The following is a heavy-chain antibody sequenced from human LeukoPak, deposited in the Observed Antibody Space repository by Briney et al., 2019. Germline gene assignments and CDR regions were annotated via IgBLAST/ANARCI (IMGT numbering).Heavy chain of an antibody. V-gene: IGHV3-30-3*01. CDR2: ISYDGSKK. CDR3: ARDSVDV. J-gene: IGHJ6*02. Sequence: GGSLTLSCAASRFTFRSYFMYWVRQAPGKGLEWVAFISYDGSKKDYGDSVKGRFTISRDNSKNTVSLQMNNLRTEDTAVYNCARDSVDVWGQGTTVIVSS. CDR1: RFTFRSYF. D-gene: IGHD1-26*01.